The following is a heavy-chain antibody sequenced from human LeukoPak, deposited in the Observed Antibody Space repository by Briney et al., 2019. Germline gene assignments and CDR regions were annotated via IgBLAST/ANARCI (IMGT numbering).Heavy chain of an antibody. CDR1: GGSISSYY. CDR2: INYSGST. Sequence: SETLSLTCTVSGGSISSYYWSWIRQPPGKGLEWIGYINYSGSTNYNPSLKSRVTISVDTSKNQFSLKLSSVTAADTAVYYCATAIAVANDAFDIWRQGTMVTVSS. V-gene: IGHV4-59*01. D-gene: IGHD6-19*01. CDR3: ATAIAVANDAFDI. J-gene: IGHJ3*02.